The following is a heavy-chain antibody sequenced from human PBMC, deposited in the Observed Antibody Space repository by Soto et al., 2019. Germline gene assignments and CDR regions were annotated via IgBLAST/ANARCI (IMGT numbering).Heavy chain of an antibody. Sequence: QMQLVQSGPEVKKPGTSVKVSCKASGFTFTSSAMQWVRQARGQRLEWIGWIVVGSGNTNYAQKFQERVTITRDMSTSTAYMELSSLRSEDTAVYYCAADQEGSYLHYYGMDVWGQGTTVTVSS. CDR1: GFTFTSSA. CDR2: IVVGSGNT. V-gene: IGHV1-58*02. CDR3: AADQEGSYLHYYGMDV. D-gene: IGHD1-26*01. J-gene: IGHJ6*02.